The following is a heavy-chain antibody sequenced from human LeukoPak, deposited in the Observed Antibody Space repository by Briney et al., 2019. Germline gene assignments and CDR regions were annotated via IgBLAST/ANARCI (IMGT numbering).Heavy chain of an antibody. CDR3: ATDLRSTNAFDI. Sequence: GASVKVSCKVSGYTLTELSMHWVRQAPGKGLEWMGGFDPEDGETIYAQKFQGRVTMTEDTSTDTAYMELSSLRSEDTAVYYCATDLRSTNAFDIWGQGTMVTVSS. CDR2: FDPEDGET. D-gene: IGHD2/OR15-2a*01. CDR1: GYTLTELS. V-gene: IGHV1-24*01. J-gene: IGHJ3*02.